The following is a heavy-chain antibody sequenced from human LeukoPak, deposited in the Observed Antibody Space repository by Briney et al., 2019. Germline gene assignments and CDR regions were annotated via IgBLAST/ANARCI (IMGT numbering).Heavy chain of an antibody. CDR1: GGSISSYY. CDR2: IYYSGST. Sequence: PSETLSLTCTVSGGSISSYYWSWIRQPPGEGLEWIGYIYYSGSTNYNPSLKSRVTISVDTSRNQFSLKLSSVTAADTAVYYCARTVAGGGLFNWGQGTLVTVSS. D-gene: IGHD6-19*01. J-gene: IGHJ4*02. CDR3: ARTVAGGGLFN. V-gene: IGHV4-59*01.